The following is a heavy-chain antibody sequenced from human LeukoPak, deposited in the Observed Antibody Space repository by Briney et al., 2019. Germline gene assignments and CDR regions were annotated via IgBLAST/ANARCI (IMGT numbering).Heavy chain of an antibody. V-gene: IGHV5-51*01. D-gene: IGHD5-18*01. CDR3: ARRGYSYGYPHYYYYYMDV. CDR1: GYSFTSYW. J-gene: IGHJ6*03. Sequence: GESLKISCKGSGYSFTSYWIGWVRQMPGKGLEWMGIIYPGDSDTRYSPSFQGQATISADKSISTAYLQWSSLKASDTAMYYCARRGYSYGYPHYYYYYMDVWGKGTTVTVSS. CDR2: IYPGDSDT.